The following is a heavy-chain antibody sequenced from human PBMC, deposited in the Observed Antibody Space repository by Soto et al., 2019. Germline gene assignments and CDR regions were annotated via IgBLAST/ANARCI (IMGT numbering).Heavy chain of an antibody. CDR1: GFTFSRYS. J-gene: IGHJ5*02. Sequence: GGSLRLSCAASGFTFSRYSMHWVRQAPGEGLEWVTIISYDGNIKYYADSVKGRFTISRDNSKNTVFLIMNSLRPEDTAVYYCARDPIVYSSSYNWFDPWGQGTLVTVSS. D-gene: IGHD6-13*01. CDR3: ARDPIVYSSSYNWFDP. V-gene: IGHV3-30-3*01. CDR2: ISYDGNIK.